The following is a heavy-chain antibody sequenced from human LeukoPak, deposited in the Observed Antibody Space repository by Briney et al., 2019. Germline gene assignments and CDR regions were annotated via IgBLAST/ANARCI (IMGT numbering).Heavy chain of an antibody. CDR1: GFTFDDYA. Sequence: SGGSLRLSCAASGFTFDDYAMHWVRQAPGKGLEWVSGISWNSGIMVYADSVKGRFTISRDNAKHSLYLQMNSLRAGDMALYYCAKDYRAVAGTGGAFDYWGQGTLVTVSS. J-gene: IGHJ4*02. CDR2: ISWNSGIM. V-gene: IGHV3-9*03. D-gene: IGHD6-19*01. CDR3: AKDYRAVAGTGGAFDY.